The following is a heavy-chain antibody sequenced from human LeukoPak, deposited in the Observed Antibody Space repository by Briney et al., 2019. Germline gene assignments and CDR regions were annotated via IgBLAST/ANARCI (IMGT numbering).Heavy chain of an antibody. CDR2: INHSGST. CDR3: ARGGGSWYLDY. D-gene: IGHD6-13*01. Sequence: SETLSLTCGVYDGSFSSYYWSWIRQPPGKGLEWIGEINHSGSTNYNPSLKSRLTISVDTSKNQFSLKLSSVTAADTAVYYCARGGGSWYLDYWGQGTLVTVSS. CDR1: DGSFSSYY. J-gene: IGHJ4*02. V-gene: IGHV4-34*01.